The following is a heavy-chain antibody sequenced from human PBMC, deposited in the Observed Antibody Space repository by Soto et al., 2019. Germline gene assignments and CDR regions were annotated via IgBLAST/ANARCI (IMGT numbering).Heavy chain of an antibody. CDR3: AKREAYYYGSGA. Sequence: EVQLLESGGGLVQPGGSLRLSCAASGFTFSSYAMSWVRQAPGKGLEWVSAISGSGGSTYYADSVKGRFTISSDNSKNPLYLQMTSLRAEDTAVYYCAKREAYYYGSGAWGQGTLVTVSS. CDR1: GFTFSSYA. D-gene: IGHD3-10*01. J-gene: IGHJ5*02. CDR2: ISGSGGST. V-gene: IGHV3-23*01.